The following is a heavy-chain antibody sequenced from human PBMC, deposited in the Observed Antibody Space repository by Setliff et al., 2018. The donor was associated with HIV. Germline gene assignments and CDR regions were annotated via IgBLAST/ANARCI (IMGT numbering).Heavy chain of an antibody. CDR1: GFTFSSYS. V-gene: IGHV3-48*01. CDR3: ASPPYSSSWYFDY. D-gene: IGHD6-13*01. CDR2: ISSSSSTI. Sequence: GGSLRLSCAASGFTFSSYSMNWVRQAPGKGLAWVSYISSSSSTIYYADSVKGRFTISRDNAKNSLYLQMNSLRAEDTAVYYCASPPYSSSWYFDYWGQGTLVTVSS. J-gene: IGHJ4*02.